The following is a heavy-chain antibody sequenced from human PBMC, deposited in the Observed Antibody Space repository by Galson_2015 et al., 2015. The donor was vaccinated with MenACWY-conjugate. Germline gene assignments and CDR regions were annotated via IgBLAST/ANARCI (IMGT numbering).Heavy chain of an antibody. J-gene: IGHJ4*02. CDR3: ARGRDYYDSSGYYYFFHY. Sequence: SVKVSCKASGYTFTSYYMHWVRQAPGQGLEWMGIINPSGGSTSYAQKLQGRVTMTRDTSTSTVYIELSSLRSEDTAVYYCARGRDYYDSSGYYYFFHYWGQGTLVTVSS. CDR2: INPSGGST. CDR1: GYTFTSYY. D-gene: IGHD3-22*01. V-gene: IGHV1-46*01.